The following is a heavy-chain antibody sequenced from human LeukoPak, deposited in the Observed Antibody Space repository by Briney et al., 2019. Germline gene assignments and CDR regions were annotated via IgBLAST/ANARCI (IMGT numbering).Heavy chain of an antibody. D-gene: IGHD6-19*01. CDR2: IYYSGST. V-gene: IGHV4-59*01. CDR3: ARGGGSSGWYTY. J-gene: IGHJ4*02. CDR1: GGSITNYY. Sequence: SETLSLICDVSGGSITNYYWNWIRQPPGKGLEWIGYIYYSGSTNYNPSLTSRVTISVDTSKNQFSLKLSSVTAADTAVYYCARGGGSSGWYTYWGQGTLVTVSS.